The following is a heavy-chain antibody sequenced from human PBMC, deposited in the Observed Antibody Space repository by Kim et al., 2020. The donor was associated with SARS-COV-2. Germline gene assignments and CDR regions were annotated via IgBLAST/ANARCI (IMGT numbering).Heavy chain of an antibody. J-gene: IGHJ5*02. D-gene: IGHD3-10*01. CDR3: ARLITVTGAQWFDP. Sequence: YTGNFQGRVAITRDASANTVYMELSSLKSEDTALYYCARLITVTGAQWFDPWGQGTLVTVSS. V-gene: IGHV1-3*01.